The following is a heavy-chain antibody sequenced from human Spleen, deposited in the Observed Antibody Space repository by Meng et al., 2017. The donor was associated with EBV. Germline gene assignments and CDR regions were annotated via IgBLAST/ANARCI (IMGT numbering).Heavy chain of an antibody. Sequence: QMQLVQSGAEVKKPGSSVNVSCKTSGGTFNSDAVSWVRQAPGQGLEWMGGLIPMSGAPHYARKFEGRVTITADDSRNTHYMNLSSLTFEDTAVYYCASESGRGFTPDYWGQGTLVTVSS. V-gene: IGHV1-69*01. D-gene: IGHD3-10*01. CDR1: GGTFNSDA. J-gene: IGHJ4*02. CDR2: LIPMSGAP. CDR3: ASESGRGFTPDY.